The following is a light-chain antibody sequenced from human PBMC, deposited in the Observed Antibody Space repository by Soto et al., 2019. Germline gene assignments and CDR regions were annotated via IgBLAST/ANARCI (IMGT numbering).Light chain of an antibody. V-gene: IGKV3-15*01. J-gene: IGKJ4*01. CDR3: QQYNNSPPLT. CDR1: QSVSSN. Sequence: EIVMTQSPATLSVSPGERATLSCRASQSVSSNLAWYQQKPGQAPRLLIYGASTRATGIPARLSGSGSGTEFTLTVSSLQSEDFAVYYCQQYNNSPPLTFGGGTKVEIK. CDR2: GAS.